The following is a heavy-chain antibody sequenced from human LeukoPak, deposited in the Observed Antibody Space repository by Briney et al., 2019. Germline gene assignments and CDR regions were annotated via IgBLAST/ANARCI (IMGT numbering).Heavy chain of an antibody. Sequence: LSLTCTVSGGSISSSSSYWGWIRQAPGKGLEWISTIKGTGLTTYYADSVKGRVTISRDNDKNSLFLQMSSLRADDTAIYYCARAGELRYMDVWGKGTAVTVSS. CDR2: IKGTGLTT. CDR1: GGSISSSS. CDR3: ARAGELRYMDV. J-gene: IGHJ6*03. D-gene: IGHD3-16*01. V-gene: IGHV3-11*04.